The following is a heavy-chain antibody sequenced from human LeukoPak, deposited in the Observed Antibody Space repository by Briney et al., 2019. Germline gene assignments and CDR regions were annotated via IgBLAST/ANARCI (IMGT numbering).Heavy chain of an antibody. CDR2: IYPGDSDT. CDR1: GYSFTSYW. D-gene: IGHD3-16*02. V-gene: IGHV5-51*01. CDR3: ARWDYVWGSYRQYYFDY. Sequence: GESLKIFCKGSGYSFTSYWIGWVRQMPGKGLEWMGIIYPGDSDTRYSPSFQGQVTISADKSISTAYLQWSSLKASDTAMYYCARWDYVWGSYRQYYFDYWGQGTLVTVSP. J-gene: IGHJ4*02.